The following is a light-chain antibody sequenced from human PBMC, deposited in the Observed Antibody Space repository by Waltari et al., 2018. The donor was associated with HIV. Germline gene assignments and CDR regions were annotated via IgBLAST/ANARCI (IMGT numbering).Light chain of an antibody. V-gene: IGLV1-47*01. Sequence: QSVLTQPPSASGTPGQRVTISCSGSSSSIGSNYEYWYQQLPGTAPKLLIYRNNQRPSGVPDRFSGSKSGTSASLAISGLRSEDEADYYCAAWDDSLSGYVFGTGTKVTVL. CDR2: RNN. CDR3: AAWDDSLSGYV. J-gene: IGLJ1*01. CDR1: SSSIGSNY.